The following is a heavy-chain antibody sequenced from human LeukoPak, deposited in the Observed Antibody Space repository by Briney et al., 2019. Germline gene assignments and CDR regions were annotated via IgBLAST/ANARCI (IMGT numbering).Heavy chain of an antibody. Sequence: PSETLSLTCTVSGGSISSGGYYWSWIRQHPGKGLEWIGYIYYSGSTYYNPSLKSRVTISVDTSKNQFSLKLSSVTAADTAVYYCARDSPTYGDDYWGQGTLVTVSS. D-gene: IGHD4-17*01. CDR1: GGSISSGGYY. CDR3: ARDSPTYGDDY. CDR2: IYYSGST. V-gene: IGHV4-31*03. J-gene: IGHJ4*02.